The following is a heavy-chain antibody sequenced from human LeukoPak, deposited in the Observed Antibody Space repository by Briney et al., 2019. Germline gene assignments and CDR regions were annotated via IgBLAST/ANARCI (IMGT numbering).Heavy chain of an antibody. Sequence: SETLSLTCTVSGGSISSYYWSWIRQPPGKGLEWIGYIYTSGSTNYNPSLKSRVTISVDTSKNQFSLKLSSVAAADTAVYYCARTEFRYDFWSGYYYNWFDPWGQGTLVTVSS. CDR1: GGSISSYY. J-gene: IGHJ5*02. D-gene: IGHD3-3*01. CDR2: IYTSGST. CDR3: ARTEFRYDFWSGYYYNWFDP. V-gene: IGHV4-4*09.